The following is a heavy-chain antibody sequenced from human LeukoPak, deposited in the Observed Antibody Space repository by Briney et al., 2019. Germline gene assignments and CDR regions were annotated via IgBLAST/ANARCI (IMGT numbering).Heavy chain of an antibody. CDR3: YYCATCKTAPRGYSCMDV. Sequence: GESLKISLKPPGSRLVTNGGAGSRQMPGKGLEWMGIIYPGDSEARYSPSFQGRVTLSADKSISTTYLQWSRLNASDTAITSGYYCATCKTAPRGYSCMDVWGKGTTLTVSS. CDR2: IYPGDSEA. V-gene: IGHV5-51*01. J-gene: IGHJ6*04. CDR1: GSRLVTNG. D-gene: IGHD3-22*01.